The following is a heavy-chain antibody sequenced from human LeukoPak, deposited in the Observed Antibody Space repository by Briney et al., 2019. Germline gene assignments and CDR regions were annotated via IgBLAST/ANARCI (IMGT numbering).Heavy chain of an antibody. J-gene: IGHJ4*02. CDR3: ARDKILYYYDSSGGFDY. V-gene: IGHV3-7*01. CDR1: GFTFSTSW. D-gene: IGHD3-22*01. Sequence: PGGSLRLSCAASGFTFSTSWMDWVRQAPGKGLEWVANINPDGSEKYSVDSVKGRFTISRDNAKNSLYLQMNSLRAEDTAVYYCARDKILYYYDSSGGFDYWGQGTLVTVSS. CDR2: INPDGSEK.